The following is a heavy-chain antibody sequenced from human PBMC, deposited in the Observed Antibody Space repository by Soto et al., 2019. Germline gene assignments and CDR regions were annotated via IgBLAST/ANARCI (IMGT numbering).Heavy chain of an antibody. CDR1: GYTFTSHE. D-gene: IGHD3-22*01. V-gene: IGHV1-46*01. CDR3: ARVTYYYDSSGYHYVDY. Sequence: ASGKVPCKKSGYTFTSHEMHWVRQAPGQGLEWMGTINPSGGSTSYAQNFQGRVTMTRDTSTSTVYMELSSLRSEDTAVYCCARVTYYYDSSGYHYVDYGG. J-gene: IGHJ4*01. CDR2: INPSGGST.